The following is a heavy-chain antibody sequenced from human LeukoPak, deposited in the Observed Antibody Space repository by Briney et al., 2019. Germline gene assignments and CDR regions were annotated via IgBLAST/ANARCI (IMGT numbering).Heavy chain of an antibody. V-gene: IGHV3-48*03. J-gene: IGHJ6*03. CDR1: GFTFSSYE. Sequence: GGSLRLSCAASGFTFSSYEMNWVRQAPGKGLEWVSYISSSGSTIYYADSVKGRFTISRDNAKNSLYLQMNSLRADDTAVYYCAREYYFYHMDGWGKGTTVTVSS. CDR3: AREYYFYHMDG. CDR2: ISSSGSTI.